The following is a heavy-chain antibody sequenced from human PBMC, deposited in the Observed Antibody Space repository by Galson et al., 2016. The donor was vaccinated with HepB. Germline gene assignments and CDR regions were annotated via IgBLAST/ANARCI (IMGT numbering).Heavy chain of an antibody. CDR1: GFTFSSYS. V-gene: IGHV3-21*01. CDR3: ARGSPGYTPDFDY. D-gene: IGHD5-12*01. CDR2: ISRDGSDI. Sequence: SLRLSCAASGFTFSSYSMNWVRQAPGKAPEWVSTISRDGSDIYYADSVKGRFTSSRDNAKNSLFLQMTSLRADDTAVYYCARGSPGYTPDFDYWGQGTLVTVSS. J-gene: IGHJ4*01.